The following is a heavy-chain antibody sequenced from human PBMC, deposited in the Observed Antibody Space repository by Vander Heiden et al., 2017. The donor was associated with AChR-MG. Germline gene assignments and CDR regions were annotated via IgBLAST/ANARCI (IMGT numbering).Heavy chain of an antibody. CDR2: IDYSGST. J-gene: IGHJ4*02. Sequence: QLQLQASGPGLVKTSETLSLTCTVSGGSISGSRDYWGWIRQPPGKGREWIASIDYSGSTYYNPSLKSRVTISVDTSKNQFSLKLSSVTAADTAVYYCARLDYYDSSGYPIPDYWGQGTLVTVSS. V-gene: IGHV4-39*01. CDR3: ARLDYYDSSGYPIPDY. CDR1: GGSISGSRDY. D-gene: IGHD3-22*01.